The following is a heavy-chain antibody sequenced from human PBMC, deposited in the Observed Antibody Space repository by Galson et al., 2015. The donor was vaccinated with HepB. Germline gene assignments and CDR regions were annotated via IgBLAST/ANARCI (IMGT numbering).Heavy chain of an antibody. Sequence: QSGAEVKKPGESLKISCKGSGYSFTSYWIGWVRQMPGKGLEWMGIIYPGDSDTRYSPSFQGQVTISADKSISTAYLQWSSLKAADTAVYYCARAKVVVPAAMRPNYYYYGMDVWGQGTTVTVSS. CDR2: IYPGDSDT. D-gene: IGHD2-2*01. CDR3: ARAKVVVPAAMRPNYYYYGMDV. V-gene: IGHV5-51*01. J-gene: IGHJ6*02. CDR1: GYSFTSYW.